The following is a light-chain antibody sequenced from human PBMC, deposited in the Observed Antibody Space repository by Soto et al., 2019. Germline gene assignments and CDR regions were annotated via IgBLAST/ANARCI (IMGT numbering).Light chain of an antibody. Sequence: DIVLTQSPGTLSLSPGERATLSCRASRSISSSYLAWYQQKPGRAPRLLIYGASSRATDIPDRVSGSGSGTDFTLTLSRLEPEDFEVYFCQQYGSSLIYTFGQGTRVEMK. CDR1: RSISSSY. CDR3: QQYGSSLIYT. CDR2: GAS. J-gene: IGKJ2*01. V-gene: IGKV3-20*01.